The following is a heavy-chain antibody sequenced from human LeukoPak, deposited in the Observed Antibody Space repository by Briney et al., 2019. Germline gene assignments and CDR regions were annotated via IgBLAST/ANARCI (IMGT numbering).Heavy chain of an antibody. CDR3: ARQPYMLGAYYFDY. CDR1: DGSMSSYY. V-gene: IGHV4-59*08. J-gene: IGHJ4*02. D-gene: IGHD1-26*01. CDR2: IFYSGST. Sequence: PSETLSLTCTVSDGSMSSYYWSWIRQPPGKGLEWIGYIFYSGSTNYNPSLKSRVTLSVDTSKNQFSLKLGSVTAADTAVYYCARQPYMLGAYYFDYWGQGTLVTVSS.